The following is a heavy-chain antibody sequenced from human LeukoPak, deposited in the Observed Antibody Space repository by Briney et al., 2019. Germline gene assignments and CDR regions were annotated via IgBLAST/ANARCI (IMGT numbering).Heavy chain of an antibody. V-gene: IGHV4-59*01. CDR2: IYYSGSA. CDR1: GGSISSYY. J-gene: IGHJ4*02. Sequence: SETLSLACTVSGGSISSYYWSWIRQPPGKGLEWIGYIYYSGSANYNPSLKSRVTISVDTSKNQFSLKLSSVTAADTAVYYCARESVATIQRGFDYWGQGTLVTVSS. D-gene: IGHD5-12*01. CDR3: ARESVATIQRGFDY.